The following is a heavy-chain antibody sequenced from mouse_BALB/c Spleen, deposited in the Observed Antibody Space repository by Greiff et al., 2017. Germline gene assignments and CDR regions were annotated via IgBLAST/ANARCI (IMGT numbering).Heavy chain of an antibody. CDR3: ARGVLRYFDV. CDR2: INPYNGAT. J-gene: IGHJ1*01. Sequence: VHVKQSGPELVKPGASVKISCKASGYSFTGYYMHWVKQSHVKSLEWIGRINPYNGATSYNQNFKDKASLTVDKSSSTAYMELHSLTSEDSAVYYCARGVLRYFDVWGAGTTVTVSS. D-gene: IGHD1-1*01. V-gene: IGHV1-31*01. CDR1: GYSFTGYY.